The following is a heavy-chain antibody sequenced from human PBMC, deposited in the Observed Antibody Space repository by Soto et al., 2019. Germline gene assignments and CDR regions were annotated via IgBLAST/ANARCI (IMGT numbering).Heavy chain of an antibody. CDR3: ARHKVVTDAFDI. Sequence: SETLSLTCTVSGGSISSSSYYWGWIRRPPGKGLEWIGSIYYSGSTYYNPSLKSRVTISVDTSKNQFSLKLSSVTAADTAVYYCARHKVVTDAFDIWGQGTMVTVSS. V-gene: IGHV4-39*01. CDR2: IYYSGST. CDR1: GGSISSSSYY. J-gene: IGHJ3*02. D-gene: IGHD2-21*02.